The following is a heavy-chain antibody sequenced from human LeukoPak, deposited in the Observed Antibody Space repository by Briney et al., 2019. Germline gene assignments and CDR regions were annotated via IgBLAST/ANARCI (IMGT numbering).Heavy chain of an antibody. J-gene: IGHJ4*02. V-gene: IGHV3-23*01. CDR1: GFTFSNYV. Sequence: GGSLRLSCAASGFTFSNYVLSWVRQAPGKGLEWVSGISDSGTGTYFAGSVMGRFTISRDNSKNTLYLQMNTLTAEDTAVYYCGKHDSSSDYWGQGTLATVSS. D-gene: IGHD3-22*01. CDR2: ISDSGTGT. CDR3: GKHDSSSDY.